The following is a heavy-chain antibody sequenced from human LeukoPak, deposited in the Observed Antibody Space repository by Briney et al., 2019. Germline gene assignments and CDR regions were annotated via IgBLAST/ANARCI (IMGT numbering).Heavy chain of an antibody. CDR3: ARVPNTAMARDLYYFDY. J-gene: IGHJ4*02. CDR2: ISGSSSYI. D-gene: IGHD5-18*01. V-gene: IGHV3-21*01. Sequence: PLGSLRLSCAASGFTFSSYSMNWVRQAPGKGLEWVSSISGSSSYIYYADSVKGRFTISRDNAKNSLYLQMNSLRAEDTAVYYCARVPNTAMARDLYYFDYWGQGTLVTVSS. CDR1: GFTFSSYS.